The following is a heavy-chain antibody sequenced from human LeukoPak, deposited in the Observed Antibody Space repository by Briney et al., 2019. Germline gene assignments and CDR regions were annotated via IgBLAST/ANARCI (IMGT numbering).Heavy chain of an antibody. CDR2: IWHDENNK. V-gene: IGHV3-33*06. CDR3: AKDFAVDGAPIFIDY. Sequence: GRSLRLSCATSGFTFSLYGIHWVRQAPGKGLEWVAVIWHDENNKDYADSVKGRFTISRDSSNNTVFLQMNSLRAEDTAVYYCAKDFAVDGAPIFIDYWGQGTLVTVSS. J-gene: IGHJ4*02. CDR1: GFTFSLYG. D-gene: IGHD1-26*01.